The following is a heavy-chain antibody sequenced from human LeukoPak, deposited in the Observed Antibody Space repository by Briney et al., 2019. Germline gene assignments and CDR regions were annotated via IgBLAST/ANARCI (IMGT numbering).Heavy chain of an antibody. D-gene: IGHD2-15*01. V-gene: IGHV1-8*03. J-gene: IGHJ4*02. CDR2: MNPHSGNT. Sequence: ASVKVSCKASGYTFTSYDIHWVRQATGQGLEWMGWMNPHSGNTGYAQKFQGRVTITRSTSISTAYMELSSLRSEDTAVYYCARGGVYCSGGSCYKFGDYWGQGTLVTVSS. CDR1: GYTFTSYD. CDR3: ARGGVYCSGGSCYKFGDY.